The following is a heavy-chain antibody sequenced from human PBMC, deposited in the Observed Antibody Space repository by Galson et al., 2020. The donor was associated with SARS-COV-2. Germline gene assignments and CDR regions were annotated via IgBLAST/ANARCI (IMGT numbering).Heavy chain of an antibody. CDR2: IDWDDDK. CDR1: GFSLSTSGMC. J-gene: IGHJ6*02. Sequence: ESGPTLVKPTQTLTLTCTFSGFSLSTSGMCVSWIRQPPGKALEWLARIDWDDDKYYSTSLKTRLTISKDTSKNQVVLTMINMDPVDTATYYCARYVRIAAAGWGMDVWGQGTTVTVSS. D-gene: IGHD6-13*01. CDR3: ARYVRIAAAGWGMDV. V-gene: IGHV2-70*11.